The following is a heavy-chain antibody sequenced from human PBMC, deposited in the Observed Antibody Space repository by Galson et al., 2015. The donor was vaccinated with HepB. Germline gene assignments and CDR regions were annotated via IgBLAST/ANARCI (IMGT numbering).Heavy chain of an antibody. CDR2: ISANSGDT. D-gene: IGHD4/OR15-4a*01. V-gene: IGHV1-18*04. Sequence: SVKVSCKASGYTFTINGISWVRQAPGKRLEWMGWISANSGDTKYAQKLQGRVTMTRDTSTSTAYLELRSLRSDDTAAYYCARDRDYRFDYWGQGTLVTVSS. CDR1: GYTFTING. CDR3: ARDRDYRFDY. J-gene: IGHJ4*02.